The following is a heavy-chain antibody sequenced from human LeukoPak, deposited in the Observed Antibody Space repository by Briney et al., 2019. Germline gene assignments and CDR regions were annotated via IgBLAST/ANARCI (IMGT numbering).Heavy chain of an antibody. CDR3: ASVDILPGRAPGV. D-gene: IGHD3-9*01. V-gene: IGHV4-34*01. CDR1: GGSFSGYY. CDR2: INHSGST. J-gene: IGHJ6*04. Sequence: PSETLSLICAVYGGSFSGYYWSWIRQPPGKGLEWIGEINHSGSTNYNPSLKSRVTISVDTSKNQFSLKLSSVTAADTAVYYCASVDILPGRAPGVWGKGTTVTISS.